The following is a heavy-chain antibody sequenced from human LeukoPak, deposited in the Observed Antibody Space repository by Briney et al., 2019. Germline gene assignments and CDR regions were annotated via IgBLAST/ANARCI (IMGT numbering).Heavy chain of an antibody. CDR3: ARPSPNTRRFDP. CDR1: GGSFSGYY. V-gene: IGHV4-34*01. D-gene: IGHD2-2*02. J-gene: IGHJ5*02. CDR2: INHSGST. Sequence: PSETLSLTCAVYGGSFSGYYWSWIRQPPGKGLEWIGEINHSGSTNYNPSLKSRVTISVDTSKNQFSLKLSSVTAADTAVYYCARPSPNTRRFDPWGQGTLVTVSS.